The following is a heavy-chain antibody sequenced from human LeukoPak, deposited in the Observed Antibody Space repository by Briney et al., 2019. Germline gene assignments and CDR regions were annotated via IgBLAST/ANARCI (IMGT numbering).Heavy chain of an antibody. J-gene: IGHJ6*03. Sequence: GGSLRLSCAASGLTVSSNCMSWVRQAPGKGLEWVSYISSSGSTIYYADSVKGRFTMSRDNAKNSLYLQMNSLRAEDTAVHYCARAEGELWYYYYMDVWGKGTTVTISS. CDR3: ARAEGELWYYYYMDV. CDR1: GLTVSSNC. D-gene: IGHD3-16*01. CDR2: ISSSGSTI. V-gene: IGHV3-11*04.